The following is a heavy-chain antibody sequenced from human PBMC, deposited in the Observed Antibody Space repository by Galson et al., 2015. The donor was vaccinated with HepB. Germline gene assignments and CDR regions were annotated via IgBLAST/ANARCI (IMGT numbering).Heavy chain of an antibody. CDR2: ITSSSSYT. D-gene: IGHD3-22*01. CDR1: GFTFSDYY. J-gene: IGHJ4*02. CDR3: ARECLYYYDSSACPADY. Sequence: SLRLSCAASGFTFSDYYMSWIRQAPGKGLEWLSYITSSSSYTNYADSVKGRFTISRDNAKNSLYLQMNSLRAEDTAVYYCARECLYYYDSSACPADYWGQGTLVTVSS. V-gene: IGHV3-11*06.